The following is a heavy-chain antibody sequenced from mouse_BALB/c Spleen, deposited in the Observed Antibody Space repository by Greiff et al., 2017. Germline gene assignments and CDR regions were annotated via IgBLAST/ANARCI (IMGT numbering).Heavy chain of an antibody. V-gene: IGHV1S53*02. J-gene: IGHJ4*01. CDR2: ISPGNGDS. Sequence: QVQLQQSDAELVKPGASVKISCKASGYTFTDYAIHWVKQTPEQGLEWIGDISPGNGDSKYNEKFKGTATLTADKSSSTAYMQLNSLTSEESAVYFCKGDDGYYAMDYWGQGTSVTVSA. CDR3: KGDDGYYAMDY. CDR1: GYTFTDYA. D-gene: IGHD2-3*01.